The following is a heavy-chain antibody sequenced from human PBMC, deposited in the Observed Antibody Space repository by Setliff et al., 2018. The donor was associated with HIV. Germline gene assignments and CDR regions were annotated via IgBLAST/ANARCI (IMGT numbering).Heavy chain of an antibody. CDR2: ISYDGSNK. CDR1: GFTFGSYA. V-gene: IGHV3-30*04. CDR3: ARALLVWSLDYFYYMDV. J-gene: IGHJ6*03. D-gene: IGHD3-3*01. Sequence: PGGSLRLSCTTSGFTFGSYAMHWVRQAPGKGLEWVAVISYDGSNKYYADSVKGRFTISRDNSKNTLYLQMNSLRAEDTAVYYCARALLVWSLDYFYYMDVWGKGTTVTVSS.